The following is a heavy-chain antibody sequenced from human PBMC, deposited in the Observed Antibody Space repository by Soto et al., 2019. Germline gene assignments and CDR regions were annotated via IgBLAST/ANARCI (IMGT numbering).Heavy chain of an antibody. V-gene: IGHV3-23*01. CDR1: ACSRSNTA. CDR2: ISGSGGST. J-gene: IGHJ4*02. D-gene: IGHD6-19*01. Sequence: GRPLRLSCAASACSRSNTAMYCVIKAPGKGLEWVSVISGSGGSTYYADSVKGRFTISRDNSKNTLYLQMNSLRAEDTAVYYCASRSSGWYFDYWGQGTLVTVSS. CDR3: ASRSSGWYFDY.